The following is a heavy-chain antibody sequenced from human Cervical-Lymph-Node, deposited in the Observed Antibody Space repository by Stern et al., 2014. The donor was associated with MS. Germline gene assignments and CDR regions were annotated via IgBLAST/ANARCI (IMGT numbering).Heavy chain of an antibody. D-gene: IGHD3-10*01. CDR1: GGSINSHF. V-gene: IGHV4-59*08. J-gene: IGHJ3*02. CDR3: ARHEVLLWFGVDDAFDI. Sequence: QVQLQESGPGLVKPSETLSLSCTVSGGSINSHFWSWIRQPPGKGLEWIGYLSDTGSTNYNPTLKRRVTIYVDASRNQFSLRLTSVTAADTAVYYCARHEVLLWFGVDDAFDIWGQGTMVTVSS. CDR2: LSDTGST.